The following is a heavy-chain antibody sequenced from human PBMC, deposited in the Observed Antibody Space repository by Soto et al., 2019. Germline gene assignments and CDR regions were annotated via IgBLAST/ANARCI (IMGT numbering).Heavy chain of an antibody. D-gene: IGHD1-20*01. CDR1: GGTFSSYA. V-gene: IGHV1-69*13. J-gene: IGHJ4*02. CDR2: IIPIFGTA. Sequence: ASVKVSCKASGGTFSSYAISWLRQAPGQGLEWMGGIIPIFGTANYAQKFQGRVAITADESTSTAYMELSSLRSEDTAVYYCARGNNWITPFVVWGQGTLVTVSS. CDR3: ARGNNWITPFVV.